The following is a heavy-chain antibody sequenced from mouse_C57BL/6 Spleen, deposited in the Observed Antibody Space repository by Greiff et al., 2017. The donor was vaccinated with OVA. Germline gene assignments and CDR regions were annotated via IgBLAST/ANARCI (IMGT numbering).Heavy chain of an antibody. D-gene: IGHD4-1*01. J-gene: IGHJ2*01. V-gene: IGHV1-81*01. CDR3: ARLNWVYYFDY. CDR1: GYTFTSYG. CDR2: IYPRSGNT. Sequence: QVQLQQSGAELARPGASVKLSCKASGYTFTSYGISWVKQRTGQGLEWIGEIYPRSGNTYYNEKFKGKATLTADKSSSTAYMELRSLTSEDAAVYFCARLNWVYYFDYWGQGTTLTVSS.